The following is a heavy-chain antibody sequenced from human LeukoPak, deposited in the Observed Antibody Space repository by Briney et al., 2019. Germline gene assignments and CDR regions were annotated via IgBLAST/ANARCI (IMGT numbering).Heavy chain of an antibody. Sequence: SSETLSLTCTVSGGSISSGDYYWSWIRQPPGKGLEWIGYIYYSGSTYYNPSLKSRVTISVDTSKNQFSLKLSSVTAADTAVYYCARDKGSYWGGYYFDYWGRGTLVTVSS. D-gene: IGHD1-26*01. CDR1: GGSISSGDYY. V-gene: IGHV4-30-4*01. J-gene: IGHJ4*02. CDR2: IYYSGST. CDR3: ARDKGSYWGGYYFDY.